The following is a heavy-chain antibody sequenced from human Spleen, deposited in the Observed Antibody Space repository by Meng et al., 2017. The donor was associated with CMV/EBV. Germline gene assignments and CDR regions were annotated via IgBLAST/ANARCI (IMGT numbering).Heavy chain of an antibody. D-gene: IGHD5-24*01. Sequence: SGPTLVKPTQTLTLTCTFSGFSLRSSGMRVSWIRQPPGKALEWLARIDWDDDKFYTPSLKTRLTISKDTSKNQVVLTMTNMDPVDTATYYCAHRRPDQRWLHPDFDYWGQGTLVTVSS. J-gene: IGHJ4*02. V-gene: IGHV2-70*12. CDR3: AHRRPDQRWLHPDFDY. CDR2: IDWDDDK. CDR1: GFSLRSSGMR.